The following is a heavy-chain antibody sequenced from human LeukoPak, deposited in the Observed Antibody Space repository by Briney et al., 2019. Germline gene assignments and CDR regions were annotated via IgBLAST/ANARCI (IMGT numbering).Heavy chain of an antibody. Sequence: PSETLSLTCTVSGGSISSSSYYWGWIRQPPGKGLEWIGSIYYSGSTYYNPSLKSRVTISVDTSKNQFSLKLSSVTAADTAVYYCARGDVRLRDIDAFDIWGQGTMVTVSS. D-gene: IGHD5-24*01. CDR1: GGSISSSSYY. V-gene: IGHV4-39*07. CDR2: IYYSGST. CDR3: ARGDVRLRDIDAFDI. J-gene: IGHJ3*02.